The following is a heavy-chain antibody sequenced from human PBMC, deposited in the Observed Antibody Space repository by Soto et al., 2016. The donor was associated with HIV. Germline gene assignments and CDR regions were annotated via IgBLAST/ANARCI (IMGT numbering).Heavy chain of an antibody. Sequence: EVQLVESGGGLVKPGGSLRLSCAASGFTFSNAWMSWVRQAPGKGLEWVGRIKSKTDGGTTDYAAPVKGRFTISRDDSKNTLYLQMNSLKTEDTAVYYCTTESLYCSGGSCYRAWFDYWGQGTLVTVSS. V-gene: IGHV3-15*01. CDR2: IKSKTDGGTT. CDR1: GFTFSNAW. CDR3: TTESLYCSGGSCYRAWFDY. D-gene: IGHD2-15*01. J-gene: IGHJ4*02.